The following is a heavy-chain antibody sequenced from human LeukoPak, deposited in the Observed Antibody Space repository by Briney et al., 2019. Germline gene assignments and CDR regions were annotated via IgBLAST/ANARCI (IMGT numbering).Heavy chain of an antibody. CDR1: GFTFSSYA. CDR2: IIGSGGST. J-gene: IGHJ4*02. V-gene: IGHV3-23*01. D-gene: IGHD3-22*01. Sequence: GGCLRLSCAASGFTFSSYAMSWVRQAPGKGLEWVSGIIGSGGSTYYADSVKGRFTISRDNSKNTLYLQMNSLRAEDTAVYYCAGDVFYYDSSGYYPSSDYWGQGTLVTVSS. CDR3: AGDVFYYDSSGYYPSSDY.